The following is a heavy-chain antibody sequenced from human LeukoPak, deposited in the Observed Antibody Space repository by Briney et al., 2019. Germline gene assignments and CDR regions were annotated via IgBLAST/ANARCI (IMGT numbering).Heavy chain of an antibody. Sequence: PGGSLRLSCAGSGFTFSSYAMSWIRQAPGKGLEWVSAICDTGATTYDADSVKGRFTISRDNSRSTLYLQMNSLRAEDTALYYCAKDTSIGRYCTNGVCSPFDYWGQGTLVTVSS. CDR3: AKDTSIGRYCTNGVCSPFDY. V-gene: IGHV3-23*01. D-gene: IGHD2-8*01. CDR1: GFTFSSYA. J-gene: IGHJ4*02. CDR2: ICDTGATT.